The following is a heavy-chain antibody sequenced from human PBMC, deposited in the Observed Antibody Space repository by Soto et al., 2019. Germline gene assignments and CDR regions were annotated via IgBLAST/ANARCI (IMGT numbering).Heavy chain of an antibody. Sequence: QVQLVESGGGVVQPGRSLRLSCAASGFTFSSYGMHWVRQAPGKGLEWVAVISYDGSNKYYADSVKGRFTISRDNSKNTLYLQMNSLRAEDTAVYYCAKGGGGYEMSLGYWGQGTLVTVSS. D-gene: IGHD5-12*01. CDR1: GFTFSSYG. CDR2: ISYDGSNK. CDR3: AKGGGGYEMSLGY. J-gene: IGHJ4*02. V-gene: IGHV3-30*18.